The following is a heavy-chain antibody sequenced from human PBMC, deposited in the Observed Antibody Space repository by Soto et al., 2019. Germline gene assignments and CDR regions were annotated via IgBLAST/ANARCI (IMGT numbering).Heavy chain of an antibody. CDR1: GGTFSSYR. Sequence: SVKVSCKASGGTFSSYRFNWVRQARGQGLEWLGGIVPIYRTADYAQKFQGRDTITADGSTRTVYMELSSLKSQDTALYYCARDSGAKLSSSWGQGTLVTVSS. D-gene: IGHD6-13*01. CDR2: IVPIYRTA. J-gene: IGHJ4*02. CDR3: ARDSGAKLSSS. V-gene: IGHV1-69*13.